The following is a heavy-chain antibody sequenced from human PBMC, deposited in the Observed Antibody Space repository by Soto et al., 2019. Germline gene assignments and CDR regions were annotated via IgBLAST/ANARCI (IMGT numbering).Heavy chain of an antibody. CDR2: IVVGSGNT. D-gene: IGHD1-7*01. Sequence: SVKVSCKASGFTFTSSAMQWVRQARGQRLEWIGWIVVGSGNTNYAQKFQERVTITRDMSTSTAYMELSSLRSEDTAVYYCAAAAWAGTTSFDPWGQGTLVTVSS. V-gene: IGHV1-58*02. CDR1: GFTFTSSA. CDR3: AAAAWAGTTSFDP. J-gene: IGHJ5*02.